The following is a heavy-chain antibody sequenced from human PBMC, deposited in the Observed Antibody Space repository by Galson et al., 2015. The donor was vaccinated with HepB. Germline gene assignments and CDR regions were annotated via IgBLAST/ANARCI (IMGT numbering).Heavy chain of an antibody. V-gene: IGHV1-46*03. CDR3: ARDLGRDSSGYFSVY. CDR2: INPSGGST. Sequence: SVKVSCKASGYTFTSYYMHWVRQAPGQGLEWMGIINPSGGSTSYAQKFQGRVTMTRDTSTSTVYMELSSLRSEDTAVYYCARDLGRDSSGYFSVYWGQGTLVTVSS. CDR1: GYTFTSYY. J-gene: IGHJ4*02. D-gene: IGHD3-22*01.